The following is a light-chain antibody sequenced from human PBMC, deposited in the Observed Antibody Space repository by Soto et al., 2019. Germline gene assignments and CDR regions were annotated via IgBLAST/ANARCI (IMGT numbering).Light chain of an antibody. CDR1: QSISSW. CDR3: QQYNS. CDR2: DAS. J-gene: IGKJ2*01. V-gene: IGKV1-5*01. Sequence: DIQMTQSPSTLSASVGDRVTITCRASQSISSWLAWYPQKPGKAPKLLIYDASSLESGVPSRFSGSGSGTEFTLTISSLQPDDFATYYCQQYNSFGQGTKLEIK.